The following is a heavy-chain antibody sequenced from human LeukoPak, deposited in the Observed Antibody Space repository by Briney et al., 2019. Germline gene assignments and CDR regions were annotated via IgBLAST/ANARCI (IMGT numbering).Heavy chain of an antibody. CDR1: GFTFSSYS. V-gene: IGHV3-7*03. D-gene: IGHD3-9*01. CDR2: IKPDESEK. Sequence: PGGSLRLSCAASGFTFSSYSMNWVRQAPGKGLEWVANIKPDESEKYYVGSVKGRFTISRDNAKNSLYLQMNGLRAEDTAVYYCAKWGPYDILTGRINWGQGTLVTVSS. J-gene: IGHJ4*02. CDR3: AKWGPYDILTGRIN.